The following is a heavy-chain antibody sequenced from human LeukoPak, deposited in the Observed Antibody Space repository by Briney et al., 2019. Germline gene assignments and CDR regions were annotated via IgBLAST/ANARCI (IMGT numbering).Heavy chain of an antibody. CDR2: VYSGGTT. CDR3: ASVGYDILTGYPSWFDP. D-gene: IGHD3-9*01. CDR1: GFTVTSNY. Sequence: PGGSLRLSCAVSGFTVTSNYMSWVRQAPGKGLEWVSVVYSGGTTYYADSVKGRFAISRDNSKNTLYLQMNSLRAEDTAVYYCASVGYDILTGYPSWFDPWGQGTLVTVSS. J-gene: IGHJ5*02. V-gene: IGHV3-53*01.